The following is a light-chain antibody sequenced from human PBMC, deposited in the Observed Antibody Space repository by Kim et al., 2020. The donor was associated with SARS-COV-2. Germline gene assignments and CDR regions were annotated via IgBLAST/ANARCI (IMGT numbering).Light chain of an antibody. V-gene: IGLV2-14*03. CDR2: DVS. J-gene: IGLJ3*02. CDR1: SIDVGGYNY. CDR3: SSYTSSSTRV. Sequence: GHSISSSGAGTSIDVGGYNYVSWYHPHPGKAPKIMCYDVSNRPSGVSNRFSGSKSGNTASLTISGLQAEAEADYYCSSYTSSSTRVFGGGTQLTVL.